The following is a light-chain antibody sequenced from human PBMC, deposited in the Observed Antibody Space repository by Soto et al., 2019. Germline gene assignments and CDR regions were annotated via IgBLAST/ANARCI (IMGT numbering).Light chain of an antibody. J-gene: IGKJ1*01. V-gene: IGKV1-39*01. CDR3: QQSDSMPWT. CDR2: AAS. CDR1: QSISGY. Sequence: DIQMTQSPSSLSASLWDRVTITCLASQSISGYLNWYQKKSGQAPRLLMYAASSLQSGVPLRFSGSGSGTDFTLTISSLQPEDSATYYCQQSDSMPWTFGQGTKVDIK.